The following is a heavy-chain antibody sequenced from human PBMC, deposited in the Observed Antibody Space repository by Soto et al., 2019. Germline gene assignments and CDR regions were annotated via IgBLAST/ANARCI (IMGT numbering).Heavy chain of an antibody. CDR1: GGSFSGYY. D-gene: IGHD2-15*01. CDR2: INHSGST. V-gene: IGHV4-34*01. J-gene: IGHJ4*02. CDR3: ARRHGYCSGDSCYSFSFDY. Sequence: QVQLQQWGAGLLKPSETLSLTCAVYGGSFSGYYWSWIRQPPGKGLEWIGEINHSGSTNYNPSLKSRVTISVDTSKNQFSLKLSSVTAADTAVYYCARRHGYCSGDSCYSFSFDYWGQGTMVTVSS.